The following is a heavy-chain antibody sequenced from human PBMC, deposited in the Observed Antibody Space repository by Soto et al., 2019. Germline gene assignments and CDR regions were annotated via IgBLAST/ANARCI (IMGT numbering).Heavy chain of an antibody. Sequence: EVQLVESGGGLVKPGGSLRLSCAASGFTFSSYSMNWVRQAPGKGLEWVSSISSSSSYIYYADSVKGRFTISRDNAKNSLYLQRNSLRAADTAVYYCARDSMVRGVKGTYYYYGMDVWGQGTTVTVSS. V-gene: IGHV3-21*01. D-gene: IGHD3-10*01. CDR3: ARDSMVRGVKGTYYYYGMDV. J-gene: IGHJ6*02. CDR2: ISSSSSYI. CDR1: GFTFSSYS.